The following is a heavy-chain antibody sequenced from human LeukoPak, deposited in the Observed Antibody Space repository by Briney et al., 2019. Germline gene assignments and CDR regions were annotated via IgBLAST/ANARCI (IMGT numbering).Heavy chain of an antibody. CDR1: GGSISTTNW. J-gene: IGHJ4*02. CDR2: VHLSGRT. CDR3: AREGGPYRPLDY. Sequence: SGTLSLTCGVSGGSISTTNWWTWVRQPPEEGLEWMGEVHLSGRTHYNPSLESRVTMSVDMSENHISLRLTSVTAADAAVYYCAREGGPYRPLDYSGQGTLVTVSS. V-gene: IGHV4-4*02.